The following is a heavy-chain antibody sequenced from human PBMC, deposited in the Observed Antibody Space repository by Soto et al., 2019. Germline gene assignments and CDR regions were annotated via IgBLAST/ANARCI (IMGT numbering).Heavy chain of an antibody. CDR3: XSLXDY. Sequence: QVQLVQSGAEVKRPGSSVKVSCKASGGTFSSYTISWVXQAPGQGLEWMGRIIPILGIANYAQKFQGRVTXXXXXXXXXXXXXXXXXXXXXXXXXXXXSLXDYWGQGTLVTVSS. V-gene: IGHV1-69*02. D-gene: IGHD3-16*01. J-gene: IGHJ4*02. CDR1: GGTFSSYT. CDR2: IIPILGIA.